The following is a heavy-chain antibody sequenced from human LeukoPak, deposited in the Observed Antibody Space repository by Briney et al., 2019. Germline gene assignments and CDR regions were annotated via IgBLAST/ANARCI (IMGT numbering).Heavy chain of an antibody. CDR3: VRQGYYGSGTYYLPDY. Sequence: SETLSLTCSVSGDSISSNNYYWGWIRQPPGKGLEWLGSIYHTGSTYYKPSLKSRLTISVDRSNNQVSLRLSSVTAADTAVYYCVRQGYYGSGTYYLPDYWGQGTLVTVSS. CDR1: GDSISSNNYY. V-gene: IGHV4-39*01. CDR2: IYHTGST. D-gene: IGHD3-10*01. J-gene: IGHJ4*02.